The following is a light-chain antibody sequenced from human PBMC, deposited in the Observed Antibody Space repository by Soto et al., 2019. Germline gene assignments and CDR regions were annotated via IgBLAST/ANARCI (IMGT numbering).Light chain of an antibody. CDR2: DTT. Sequence: DIQMTQSPSSLSASVGDRITITCQARQDINNYLNWNQKKPGTAPKLLIYDTTKLETGDPSRFRGSVSGTDFTLTISSLQPEDIATYYCQQYDTLSITFGGGTKVEIK. V-gene: IGKV1-33*01. CDR1: QDINNY. J-gene: IGKJ4*02. CDR3: QQYDTLSIT.